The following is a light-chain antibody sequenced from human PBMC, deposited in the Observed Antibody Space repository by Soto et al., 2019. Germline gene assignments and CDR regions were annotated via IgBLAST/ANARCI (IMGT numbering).Light chain of an antibody. CDR3: QHYVSPPIT. V-gene: IGKV3-20*01. Sequence: EIVLTQSPATLSLSPGERATLSCRASQSVNIYLAWYQQKPGQAPRLLVYGASSRATGISDRFSGSGSGTDFTLTISRLEPEDFAVYYCQHYVSPPITFGQGTRLEIK. CDR1: QSVNIY. J-gene: IGKJ5*01. CDR2: GAS.